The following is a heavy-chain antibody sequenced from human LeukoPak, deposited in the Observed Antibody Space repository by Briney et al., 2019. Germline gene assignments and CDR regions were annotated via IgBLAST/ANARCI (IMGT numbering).Heavy chain of an antibody. D-gene: IGHD2-2*01. J-gene: IGHJ4*02. CDR3: VRRYCYSTSCYAFDY. CDR1: GFTFRSYS. V-gene: IGHV3-21*01. CDR2: ISGSSTYI. Sequence: PGGSLRLSCAASGFTFRSYSMNWVRQAPGKGLEWVSSISGSSTYIYYADSVKGRFTISRDNAENSLYLQMNSLRAEDTAVYYCVRRYCYSTSCYAFDYWGQGTLVTVSS.